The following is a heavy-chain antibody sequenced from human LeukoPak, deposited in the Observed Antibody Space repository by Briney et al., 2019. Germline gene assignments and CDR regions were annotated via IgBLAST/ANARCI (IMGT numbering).Heavy chain of an antibody. CDR3: ARGRHYDYVWGSWNFDY. V-gene: IGHV1-8*01. D-gene: IGHD3-16*01. Sequence: ASVKVSCKASGYTFTSYDINWVRQATGQGLEWMGWMNPNSGNTGYAQKFQGRVTMTRNTSISTAYMELSSLRSEDTAVYYCARGRHYDYVWGSWNFDYWGQGTLVTVSS. J-gene: IGHJ4*02. CDR1: GYTFTSYD. CDR2: MNPNSGNT.